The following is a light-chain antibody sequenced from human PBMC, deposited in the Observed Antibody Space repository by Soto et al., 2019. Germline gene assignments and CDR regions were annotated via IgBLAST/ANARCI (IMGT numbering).Light chain of an antibody. V-gene: IGKV1-33*01. J-gene: IGKJ5*01. CDR1: QDIKKN. CDR2: DAS. Sequence: DIQMTQYPSSLSASVGDRVTITCQASQDIKKNLIWYKQKPGKAPKLLIYDASDLETGVPSRLSGSGSGTGFTFTISRMQPEDIATYYCQQYENLPTFGQGTRLEI. CDR3: QQYENLPT.